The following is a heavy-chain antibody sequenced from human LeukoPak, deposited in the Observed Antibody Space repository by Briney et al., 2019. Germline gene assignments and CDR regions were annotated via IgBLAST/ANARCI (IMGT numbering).Heavy chain of an antibody. CDR2: ISGSGGST. J-gene: IGHJ4*02. CDR3: ARDLAWGAFDY. CDR1: GFTFSIYG. V-gene: IGHV3-23*01. D-gene: IGHD7-27*01. Sequence: GGSLRLSCAASGFTFSIYGMSWVRQAPGKGLEWVSAISGSGGSTYYADSVKGRFTISRDDSKNTLSLQMNSLRVEDTAVYYCARDLAWGAFDYWGQGTLVTVSS.